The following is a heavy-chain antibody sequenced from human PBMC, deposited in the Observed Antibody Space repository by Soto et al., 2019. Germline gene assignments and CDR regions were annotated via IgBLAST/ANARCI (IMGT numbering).Heavy chain of an antibody. D-gene: IGHD2-2*01. CDR2: IYSGGTA. J-gene: IGHJ4*02. CDR1: GFIFSEYT. Sequence: EVKFLESGGGLVQPGGSLRLSCKTSGFIFSEYTMSWVRQAPGKGMEWVSAIYSGGTAFYADSVRGRFTISRDNSATTVDFQMNSLRVEDSAIYYCAKDRQPDKSRDFDYWGLGTLVTVSS. CDR3: AKDRQPDKSRDFDY. V-gene: IGHV3-23*01.